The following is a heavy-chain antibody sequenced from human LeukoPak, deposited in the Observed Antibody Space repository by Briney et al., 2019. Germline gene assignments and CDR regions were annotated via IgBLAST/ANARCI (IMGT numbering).Heavy chain of an antibody. CDR1: GGSISSYY. CDR2: IYYSGST. D-gene: IGHD3-10*01. Sequence: SETLSLTCAVSGGSISSYYWSWIRQPPGKGLEWIGYIYYSGSTNYNPSLKSRVTISVDTSKNQFSLKLSSVTAADTAVYYCARHIPGSGSYYNGVRHYYGMDVWGQGTTVTVSS. CDR3: ARHIPGSGSYYNGVRHYYGMDV. V-gene: IGHV4-59*08. J-gene: IGHJ6*02.